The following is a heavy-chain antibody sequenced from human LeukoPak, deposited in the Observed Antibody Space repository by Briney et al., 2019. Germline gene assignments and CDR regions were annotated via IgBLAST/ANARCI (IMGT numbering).Heavy chain of an antibody. J-gene: IGHJ4*02. Sequence: ASVKVSCKASGYTFTGYYIHWVRQAPGQGLEWMGWINPNSGGTNYAQKFQGRVTMTRGTSISTAYMELSRLRSDYTAVYYCARDWVFDYWGQGTLVTVSS. CDR3: ARDWVFDY. V-gene: IGHV1-2*02. CDR2: INPNSGGT. CDR1: GYTFTGYY. D-gene: IGHD3-16*01.